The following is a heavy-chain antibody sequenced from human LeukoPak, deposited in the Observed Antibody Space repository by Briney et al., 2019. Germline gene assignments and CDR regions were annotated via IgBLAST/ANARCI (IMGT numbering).Heavy chain of an antibody. Sequence: SETLSLTCTVSGGSISSYYWSWIRQPAGKGLEWIGRIHTSGGTNYNPSLKSRVTMSVDTSKNQFSLKLSSVTAADTAVYYCARHPPRGSYFEYWGQGTLATVSS. CDR1: GGSISSYY. CDR2: IHTSGGT. V-gene: IGHV4-4*07. CDR3: ARHPPRGSYFEY. J-gene: IGHJ4*02.